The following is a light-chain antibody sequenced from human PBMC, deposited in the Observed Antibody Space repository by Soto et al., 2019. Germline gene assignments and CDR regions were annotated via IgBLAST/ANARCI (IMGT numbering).Light chain of an antibody. Sequence: EVVIRQSPATLSVSPGEGATLSCSASQGIGDTLAWYQHKPGQTPRLLIYDTSTRATGVPTTFSGSRSGADFTLTISRLEPEDFAVYYCQQYGSSPPPYQFGQGTKVDIK. CDR2: DTS. CDR3: QQYGSSPPPYQ. J-gene: IGKJ1*01. V-gene: IGKV3-20*01. CDR1: QGIGDT.